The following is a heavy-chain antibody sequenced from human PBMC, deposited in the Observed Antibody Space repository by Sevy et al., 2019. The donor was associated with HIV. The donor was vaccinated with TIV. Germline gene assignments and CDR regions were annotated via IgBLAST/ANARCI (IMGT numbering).Heavy chain of an antibody. V-gene: IGHV5-51*01. CDR2: IYPGDSDI. CDR3: TRCRGDGYNEFDY. Sequence: GESLKISCKGSGYTFTSYWIGWVRQMPGKGLEWMGIIYPGDSDIRYSPSFPGQVTISADKSINTAFLQWSSLKASDTAIYYCTRCRGDGYNEFDYWGQGTLVTVSS. CDR1: GYTFTSYW. D-gene: IGHD3-10*01. J-gene: IGHJ4*02.